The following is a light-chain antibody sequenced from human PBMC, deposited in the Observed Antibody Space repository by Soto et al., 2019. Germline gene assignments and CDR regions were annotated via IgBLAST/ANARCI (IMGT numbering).Light chain of an antibody. J-gene: IGKJ4*01. V-gene: IGKV3-20*01. CDR3: QQYSSSPLLT. CDR2: GAS. Sequence: EIGFTHSPRTLSLSSGERATFSCSASQNIGSTYLAWYQQKLGQAPRLLIYGASSRAPGIPDRFSGSGSGTDFTLRISRLEPEDFAVYYCQQYSSSPLLTFGRGTKVDMK. CDR1: QNIGSTY.